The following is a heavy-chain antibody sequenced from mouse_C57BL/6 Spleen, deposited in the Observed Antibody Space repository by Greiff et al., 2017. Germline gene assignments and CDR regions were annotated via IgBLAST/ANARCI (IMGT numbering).Heavy chain of an antibody. Sequence: QVQLQQPGAELVMPGASVKLSCKASGYTFTSYWMHWVKQRPGQGLEWIGEIDPSDSYTNYNQKFKGKSTLTVDKSSSTAYMQLSSLTSEDSAVYYWARSGVLYDYFDYWGQGTTLTVSS. J-gene: IGHJ2*01. D-gene: IGHD2-12*01. CDR1: GYTFTSYW. V-gene: IGHV1-69*01. CDR3: ARSGVLYDYFDY. CDR2: IDPSDSYT.